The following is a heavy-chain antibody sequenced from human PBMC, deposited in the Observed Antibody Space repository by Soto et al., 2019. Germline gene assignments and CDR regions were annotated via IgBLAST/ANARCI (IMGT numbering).Heavy chain of an antibody. CDR3: ARHSSSWPIDY. CDR1: GGSIGNSY. J-gene: IGHJ4*02. Sequence: QVQLQESGPGLVKPSETLSLTCTVSGGSIGNSYWSWIRQSPGKGLEWIGYIYYSGSSNYNPSLKSRVSISVDTSKNQCSLKLSSVTAADTAVYYCARHSSSWPIDYWGQGTLVIVSS. D-gene: IGHD6-13*01. CDR2: IYYSGSS. V-gene: IGHV4-59*08.